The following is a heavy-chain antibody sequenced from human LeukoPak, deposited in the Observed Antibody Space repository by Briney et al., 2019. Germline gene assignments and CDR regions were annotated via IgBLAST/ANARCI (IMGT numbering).Heavy chain of an antibody. CDR3: ARDXARWEVPFDY. Sequence: QPGGSLRLSCVVSGFTFSSYWMNWVRQAPGKGLEWVASIKQDGSEKKYVDSVKGRFTISRDNAKNSLYLQMNSLRAEDTAVYYCARDXARWEVPFDYWGQGSLVTVSS. D-gene: IGHD1-26*01. CDR1: GFTFSSYW. CDR2: IKQDGSEK. J-gene: IGHJ4*02. V-gene: IGHV3-7*01.